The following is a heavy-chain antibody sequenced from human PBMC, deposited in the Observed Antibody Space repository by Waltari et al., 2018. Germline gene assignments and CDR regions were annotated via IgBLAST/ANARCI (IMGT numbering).Heavy chain of an antibody. CDR2: IYYSGRV. Sequence: QLQLQESGPGLVKPSETLSLTCTVSGGSISSSSYYWGWIRQPPGKGLEWIGSIYYSGRVYYNAALTSRVTRSVETSKNQVSLKLSYVAAADTAVYYCARDAQGDYGWFDPWGQGTLVTVSS. V-gene: IGHV4-39*07. CDR3: ARDAQGDYGWFDP. CDR1: GGSISSSSYY. J-gene: IGHJ5*02. D-gene: IGHD4-17*01.